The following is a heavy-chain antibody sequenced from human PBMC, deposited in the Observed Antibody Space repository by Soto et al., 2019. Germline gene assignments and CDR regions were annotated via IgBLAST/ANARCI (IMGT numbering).Heavy chain of an antibody. CDR2: INWNGGST. CDR1: GFTFDDYG. J-gene: IGHJ2*01. CDR3: ARDRVLFDAPTYFDL. V-gene: IGHV3-20*04. Sequence: EVQLVESGGGVVRPGGSLRLSCAASGFTFDDYGMSWVRQAPGKGLEWVSGINWNGGSTGYADSVKGRFTISRDNAKNSLYLQMNTLRAEDTALYYCARDRVLFDAPTYFDLWGRGTLVTVSS. D-gene: IGHD2-2*01.